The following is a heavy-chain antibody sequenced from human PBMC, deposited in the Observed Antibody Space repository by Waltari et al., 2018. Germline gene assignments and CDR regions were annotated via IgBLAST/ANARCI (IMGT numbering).Heavy chain of an antibody. V-gene: IGHV4-4*02. Sequence: QESGPGRVRLWGPLSPTGGVHGDSIGSIDWWGWVRQPPGRGLGWFGQVRPDGRTNYHPSLASRVTVSVDTSINQISLRVTSATAADTAVYYCARDRGRGLYLDPWGQGTLVTVSP. D-gene: IGHD2-15*01. CDR1: GDSIGSIDW. CDR3: ARDRGRGLYLDP. J-gene: IGHJ5*02. CDR2: VRPDGRT.